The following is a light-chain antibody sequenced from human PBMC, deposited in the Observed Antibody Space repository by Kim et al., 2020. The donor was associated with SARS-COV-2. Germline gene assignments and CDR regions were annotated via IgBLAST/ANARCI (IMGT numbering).Light chain of an antibody. CDR1: RRDVGFYRH. V-gene: IGLV2-8*01. Sequence: GQSFTIPCTGTRRDVGFYRHVSWYQHYPGKDPKLMIYEVTKRPLGVPDRFSGSKSGNTASLTVSGLQAEDEADYYCSSYAGSDNYVFGTGTKVTVL. CDR2: EVT. J-gene: IGLJ1*01. CDR3: SSYAGSDNYV.